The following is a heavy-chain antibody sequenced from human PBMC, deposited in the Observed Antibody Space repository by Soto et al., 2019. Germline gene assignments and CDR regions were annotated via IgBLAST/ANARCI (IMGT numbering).Heavy chain of an antibody. D-gene: IGHD3-10*01. J-gene: IGHJ3*02. CDR1: GSTFSSYS. CDR2: ISSSSSYI. Sequence: EVQLVESGGGLVKPGGSLRLSCAASGSTFSSYSMNWVRQAPGKGLEWVSSISSSSSYIYYADSVKGRFTISRDNAKNSLYLQMNSLRAEDTAVYYCARGGDADAFDIWGQGTMVTVSS. CDR3: ARGGDADAFDI. V-gene: IGHV3-21*01.